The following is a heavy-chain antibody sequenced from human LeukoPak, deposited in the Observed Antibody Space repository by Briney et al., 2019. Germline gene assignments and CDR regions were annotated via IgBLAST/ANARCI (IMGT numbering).Heavy chain of an antibody. Sequence: SETLSLTCTVSGGSINNYYWSWVRQPPGEGLEWIAYIFYNGGTNCNPSLKTRVTISVDTSKNQFSLRLNSVSAADTAVYYCARFSQYFDTSSHYLDYWGQGILVTVSS. CDR1: GGSINNYY. D-gene: IGHD3-22*01. V-gene: IGHV4-59*08. CDR2: IFYNGGT. J-gene: IGHJ4*02. CDR3: ARFSQYFDTSSHYLDY.